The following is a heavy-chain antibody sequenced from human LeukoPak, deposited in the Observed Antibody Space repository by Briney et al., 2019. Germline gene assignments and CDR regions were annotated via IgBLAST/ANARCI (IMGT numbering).Heavy chain of an antibody. V-gene: IGHV1-2*02. J-gene: IGHJ4*02. CDR2: INPNSGDT. Sequence: GASVKVSCKASGYTFTGYYIYWVRQAPGQGLEWMGWINPNSGDTHYTQNFHGRVTMTSDTSISTAYMELSRLRSDDTAMYYCARDEFGTMLYWGQGTLVTVSS. CDR3: ARDEFGTMLY. D-gene: IGHD1-1*01. CDR1: GYTFTGYY.